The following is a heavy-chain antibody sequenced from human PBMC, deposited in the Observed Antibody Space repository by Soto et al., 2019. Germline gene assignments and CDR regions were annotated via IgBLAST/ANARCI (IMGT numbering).Heavy chain of an antibody. Sequence: GGSLRLSCAASGFTFSSYAMSWVRQAPGKGLEWVSAISGSGGSTYYADSVKGRFTISRDNSKNTLYLQMNSLRAEDAAVYYCSNRHYDSSGYFYYFDYWGQGTLVTVSS. D-gene: IGHD3-22*01. CDR1: GFTFSSYA. CDR3: SNRHYDSSGYFYYFDY. J-gene: IGHJ4*02. CDR2: ISGSGGST. V-gene: IGHV3-23*01.